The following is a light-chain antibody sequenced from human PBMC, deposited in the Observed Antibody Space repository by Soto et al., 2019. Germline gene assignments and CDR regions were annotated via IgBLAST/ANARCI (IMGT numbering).Light chain of an antibody. J-gene: IGLJ1*01. CDR1: SSDVGTYNY. CDR3: SSHGASKI. V-gene: IGLV2-14*01. Sequence: QSALTQPASVSGSPGQSITISCTGTSSDVGTYNYVSWYQQLPGKAPKLIISEVNNRPSGVSIRYSGSKSGNTASLIISGLQAEDEADYYCSSHGASKIFGTGTKVTVL. CDR2: EVN.